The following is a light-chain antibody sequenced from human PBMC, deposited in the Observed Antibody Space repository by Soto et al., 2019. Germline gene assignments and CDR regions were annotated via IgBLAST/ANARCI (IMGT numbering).Light chain of an antibody. J-gene: IGLJ1*01. V-gene: IGLV2-14*03. Sequence: QSVLTQPNSVSGSPGQSITISCTGNHNDIGTYDYVSWYQQNPGRAPRLLIQGLTTRPSGISARFSASKSGLTASLTISGLQPEDEADYYCSSFTSNRIYVFGPGTKVTVL. CDR1: HNDIGTYDY. CDR3: SSFTSNRIYV. CDR2: GLT.